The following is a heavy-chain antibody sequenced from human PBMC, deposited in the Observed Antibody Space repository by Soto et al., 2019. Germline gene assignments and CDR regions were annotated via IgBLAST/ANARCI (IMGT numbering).Heavy chain of an antibody. V-gene: IGHV1-24*01. J-gene: IGHJ2*01. Sequence: ASVKVSCKVSGYTLTELSMHWVRQAPGKGLEWMGGFDPEDGETIYAQKFQGRVTMTEDTSTDTAYMELSSLRSEDTAVYYCATAMSFADIVVVPAARDWYFDLWGRGTLVTVSS. CDR3: ATAMSFADIVVVPAARDWYFDL. CDR2: FDPEDGET. D-gene: IGHD2-2*01. CDR1: GYTLTELS.